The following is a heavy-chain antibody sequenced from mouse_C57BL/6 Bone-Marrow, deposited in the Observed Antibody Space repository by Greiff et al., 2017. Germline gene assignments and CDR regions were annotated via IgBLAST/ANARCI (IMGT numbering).Heavy chain of an antibody. Sequence: QVHVKQPGAELVKPGASVKMSCKASGYTFTSYWITWVKQRPGQGLEWIGDIKPTSGRTNYNEKFKSKAILTVDTSSNTAYMQLSSLTSEDSAVFYCARSGPLGRSFDYWGQGTTLTVSS. CDR1: GYTFTSYW. CDR2: IKPTSGRT. V-gene: IGHV1-55*01. D-gene: IGHD4-1*01. CDR3: ARSGPLGRSFDY. J-gene: IGHJ2*01.